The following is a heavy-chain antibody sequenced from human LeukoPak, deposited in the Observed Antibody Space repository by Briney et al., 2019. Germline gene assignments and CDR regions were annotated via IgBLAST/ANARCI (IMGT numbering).Heavy chain of an antibody. V-gene: IGHV4-61*02. Sequence: SETLSLTCTVSGGSISSGSYYWSWIRQPAGKGLEWIGRIYTSGSTNYNPSLKSRVTISVDTSKNQFSLKLSSATAADTAVYYCARGASSSSWDGLIFDYWGQGTLVTVSS. CDR2: IYTSGST. CDR1: GGSISSGSYY. CDR3: ARGASSSSWDGLIFDY. J-gene: IGHJ4*02. D-gene: IGHD6-13*01.